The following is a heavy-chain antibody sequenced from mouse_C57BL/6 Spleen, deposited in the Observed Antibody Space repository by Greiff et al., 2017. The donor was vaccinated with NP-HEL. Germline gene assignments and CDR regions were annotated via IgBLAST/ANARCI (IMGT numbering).Heavy chain of an antibody. CDR1: GYSFTDYN. CDR3: ASAVTTVVATPFAY. CDR2: INPNYGTT. D-gene: IGHD1-1*01. J-gene: IGHJ3*01. V-gene: IGHV1-39*01. Sequence: VQLKQSGPELVKPGASVKISCKASGYSFTDYNMNWVKQSNGKSLEWIGVINPNYGTTSYNQKFKGKATLTVDQSSSTAYMQLNSLTSEDSAVYYCASAVTTVVATPFAYWGQGTLVTVSA.